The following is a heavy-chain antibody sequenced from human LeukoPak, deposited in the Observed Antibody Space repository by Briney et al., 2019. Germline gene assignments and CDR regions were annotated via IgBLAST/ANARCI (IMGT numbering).Heavy chain of an antibody. Sequence: PGGSLRLSCAASGFTFSSYAMSWVRQPPGKGLEWVSTISTSGGSTYYADSVKGRFTISRDNSKNTLYLQMNSLRAEDTAVYYCAKHDYGDYKANDYWGQGTPVTVSS. D-gene: IGHD4-17*01. J-gene: IGHJ4*02. V-gene: IGHV3-23*01. CDR1: GFTFSSYA. CDR2: ISTSGGST. CDR3: AKHDYGDYKANDY.